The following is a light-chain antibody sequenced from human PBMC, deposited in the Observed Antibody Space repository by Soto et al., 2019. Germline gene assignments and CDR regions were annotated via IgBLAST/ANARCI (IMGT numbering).Light chain of an antibody. CDR3: SSYAGTYSYV. V-gene: IGLV2-14*01. CDR2: EVT. CDR1: SSDVGAYNF. J-gene: IGLJ1*01. Sequence: QSALTQPASVSGSPGQSITISCTGTSSDVGAYNFVSWYQHHPGRAPKLIIYEVTIRPSGVSNRFSGSKSGNTASLTISGLQAEDEADYYCSSYAGTYSYVFGTGTKLTVL.